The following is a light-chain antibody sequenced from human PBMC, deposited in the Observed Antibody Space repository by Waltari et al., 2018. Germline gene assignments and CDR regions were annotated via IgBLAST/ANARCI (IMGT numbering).Light chain of an antibody. CDR1: QVVSSNY. J-gene: IGKJ1*01. Sequence: DIALTQSPGTLSLSPGERATLSCRASQVVSSNYFAWYQHKPGQPPRLLIYGASTRAPGIPDRFSGSGSGTDFTLTISRLEPEDFAVYYCLQYGNSPRTFGLGTKVEIK. CDR3: LQYGNSPRT. V-gene: IGKV3-20*01. CDR2: GAS.